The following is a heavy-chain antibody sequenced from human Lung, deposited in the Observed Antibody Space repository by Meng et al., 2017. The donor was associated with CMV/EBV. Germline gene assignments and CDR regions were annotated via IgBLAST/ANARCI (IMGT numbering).Heavy chain of an antibody. Sequence: GGSLRLXCAASGFTFSSYAMHWVRQAPGKGLEWVAVISYDGSNKYYADSVKGRFTISRDNSKNTLYLQMNSLRAEDTAVYYCARWGVDTAMADYYYGMDVXGQGXTVTVSS. D-gene: IGHD5-18*01. CDR1: GFTFSSYA. V-gene: IGHV3-30*04. J-gene: IGHJ6*02. CDR2: ISYDGSNK. CDR3: ARWGVDTAMADYYYGMDV.